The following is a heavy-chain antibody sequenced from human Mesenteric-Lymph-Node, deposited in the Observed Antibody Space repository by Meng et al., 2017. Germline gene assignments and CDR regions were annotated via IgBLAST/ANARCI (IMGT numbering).Heavy chain of an antibody. CDR1: GFSFSGSA. D-gene: IGHD5-18*01. CDR3: TGRTGDTALAGHY. V-gene: IGHV3-73*01. Sequence: GGSLRLSCAASGFSFSGSAIHWVRLDSGKGLEWLGRIRSKANNYATAYTASVKGRFTISRDDSQNTAYLEMNSLRTEDTAVYFCTGRTGDTALAGHYWGQGTLVTVSS. J-gene: IGHJ4*02. CDR2: IRSKANNYAT.